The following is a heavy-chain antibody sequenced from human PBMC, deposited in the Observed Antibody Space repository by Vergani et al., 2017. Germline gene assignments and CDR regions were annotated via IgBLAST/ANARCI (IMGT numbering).Heavy chain of an antibody. J-gene: IGHJ6*02. D-gene: IGHD6-19*01. V-gene: IGHV1-8*01. CDR1: GYTFTSYD. Sequence: QVQLVQSGAEVKKPGASVKVSCKASGYTFTSYDINWVRQATGQGLEWMGWMNPNSGNTGYAQKFQGRVTMTRNTSISTAYMELSSLRSEDTAVYYCASGIAVAGTNYYYGMDVWGQGTTVTVSS. CDR3: ASGIAVAGTNYYYGMDV. CDR2: MNPNSGNT.